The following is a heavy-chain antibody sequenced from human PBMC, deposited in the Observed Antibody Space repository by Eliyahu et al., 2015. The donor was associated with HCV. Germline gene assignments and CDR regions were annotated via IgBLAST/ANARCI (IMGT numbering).Heavy chain of an antibody. Sequence: QVQLQQWGAGLLKPSETLSLTCAVYGESFRGYFWSWIRQPPGKGLEWIGEISHIGTTNYNPSLKTRVTISVDTSKKQVSLKVTSVTAADTAVYFCARGRFANPLMIGGVWRPFDFWGQGNLVTVSS. CDR2: ISHIGTT. V-gene: IGHV4-34*01. CDR3: ARGRFANPLMIGGVWRPFDF. D-gene: IGHD3-16*01. CDR1: GESFRGYF. J-gene: IGHJ4*02.